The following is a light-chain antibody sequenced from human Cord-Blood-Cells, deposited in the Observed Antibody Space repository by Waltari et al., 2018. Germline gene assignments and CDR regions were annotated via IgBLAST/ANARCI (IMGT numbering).Light chain of an antibody. CDR3: SSYAGSNNYV. Sequence: QSALTQPPSASGSPGQSVTISCPGTSSDVGGYNYVSWYQKNPGKAPKLMSYEVSKRPEGVPARCSVSKSGNTSSLTVTGLQAEDEADYYCSSYAGSNNYVFGTGTKVTVL. V-gene: IGLV2-8*01. J-gene: IGLJ1*01. CDR1: SSDVGGYNY. CDR2: EVS.